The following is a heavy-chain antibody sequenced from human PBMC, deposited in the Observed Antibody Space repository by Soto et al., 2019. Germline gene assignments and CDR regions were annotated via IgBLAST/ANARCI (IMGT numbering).Heavy chain of an antibody. J-gene: IGHJ6*03. D-gene: IGHD2-2*01. CDR1: GYSFTSYW. Sequence: PGESLKISCKGSGYSFTSYWIGWVRQMPGKGLEWMGIIYPGDSDTRYSPSFQGQVTISADKSISTAYLQWSSLKASDTAMYYCARGVPAAMLGLDYYYYYMDVWGKGTTVTVSS. V-gene: IGHV5-51*01. CDR2: IYPGDSDT. CDR3: ARGVPAAMLGLDYYYYYMDV.